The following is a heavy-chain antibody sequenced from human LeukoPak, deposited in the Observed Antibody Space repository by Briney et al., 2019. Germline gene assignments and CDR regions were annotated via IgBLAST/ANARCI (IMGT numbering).Heavy chain of an antibody. J-gene: IGHJ5*01. V-gene: IGHV3-23*01. CDR3: AKDGVSYNRRWDWFDF. CDR2: ISGSGGST. CDR1: GFTFSSYA. Sequence: GGSLRLSCAASGFTFSSYAMSWVRQAPGKGLEWVSAISGSGGSTYYAESAKGRFTVSRDNSKNSLYLHLSNLKAEDTAVYYCAKDGVSYNRRWDWFDFWGQGTLVTVSS. D-gene: IGHD3-10*01.